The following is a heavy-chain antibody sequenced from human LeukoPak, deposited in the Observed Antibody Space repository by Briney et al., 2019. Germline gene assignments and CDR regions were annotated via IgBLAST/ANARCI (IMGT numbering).Heavy chain of an antibody. V-gene: IGHV3-48*04. CDR3: ARATRPAPPYYYYMDV. Sequence: TGGSLRLSCAASGFTFSSYTMNWVRQAPGKGLEWVSYISSSGNIIYYADSVKGRFTISRDNAKNSLYLQMNSLRAEDTAVYYCARATRPAPPYYYYMDVWGKGTTVTISS. J-gene: IGHJ6*03. CDR2: ISSSGNII. CDR1: GFTFSSYT.